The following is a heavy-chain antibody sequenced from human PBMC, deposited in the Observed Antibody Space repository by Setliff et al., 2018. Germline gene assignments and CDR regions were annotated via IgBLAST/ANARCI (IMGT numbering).Heavy chain of an antibody. CDR1: GGTFSSYA. J-gene: IGHJ5*02. CDR3: ARDLYYYGSGSYYIAGWFDP. V-gene: IGHV1-69*13. D-gene: IGHD3-10*01. CDR2: IIPIFGTA. Sequence: SVKVSCKASGGTFSSYAISWVRQAPGQGLEWMGGIIPIFGTAKYAQKFQGRVTITADESTSTAYMELSSLRSEDTAVYYCARDLYYYGSGSYYIAGWFDPWGQGTLVTVSS.